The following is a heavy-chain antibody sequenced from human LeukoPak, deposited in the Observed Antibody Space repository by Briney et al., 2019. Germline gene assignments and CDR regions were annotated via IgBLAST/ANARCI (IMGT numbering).Heavy chain of an antibody. Sequence: PGGSLRLSCAASGFTFSNYWMTWLRQVPAKGLEWVANINPDGSAKYYLDSVRGRFTISRDNAQASLFLQMNNLRLEDTAVYYCARDPNREDDFWGQGTLVTVSS. V-gene: IGHV3-7*01. CDR2: INPDGSAK. D-gene: IGHD2/OR15-2a*01. J-gene: IGHJ4*02. CDR1: GFTFSNYW. CDR3: ARDPNREDDF.